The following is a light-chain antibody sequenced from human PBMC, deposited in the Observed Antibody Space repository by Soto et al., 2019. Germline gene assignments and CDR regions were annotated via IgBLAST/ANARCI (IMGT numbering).Light chain of an antibody. CDR3: LQHNSYPWT. J-gene: IGKJ1*01. V-gene: IGKV1-17*03. CDR1: QGISNY. Sequence: DIQMTQSPSAMSASVGDRVTITCRARQGISNYLAWFQPKPGKVPGRLIYPAYSLQSEVPSRFSGSGSGTEFTLTISSLQPEDFATYYCLQHNSYPWTFGQGTKVDIK. CDR2: PAY.